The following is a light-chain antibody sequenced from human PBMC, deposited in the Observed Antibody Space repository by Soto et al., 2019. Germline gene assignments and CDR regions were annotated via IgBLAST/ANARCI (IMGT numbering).Light chain of an antibody. CDR2: GAS. CDR3: QQYYSTPLT. CDR1: QSVSSK. V-gene: IGKV3-15*01. J-gene: IGKJ3*01. Sequence: EIVMTQSPATLSVSPGERATLSCRASQSVSSKLAWYQQKPGQGPRLLIYGASTRESGVPDRFSGSGSGTDFTLTISSLQAEDVAVYYCQQYYSTPLTFGPGTKVDIK.